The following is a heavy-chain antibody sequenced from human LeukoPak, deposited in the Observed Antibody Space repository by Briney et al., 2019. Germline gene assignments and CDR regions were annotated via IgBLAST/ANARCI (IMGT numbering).Heavy chain of an antibody. V-gene: IGHV3-23*01. CDR1: GFTFSSYA. CDR2: ISDSGGGA. J-gene: IGHJ6*03. Sequence: WGSLSLSCAASGFTFSSYAMSWVRQAPGKGLEWVSGISDSGGGAYSADSVKGRFTISRDNSKNTLYLQMNSLRAEDTAVYYCARGLYYSYYYMDVWGKGITVTVSS. CDR3: ARGLYYSYYYMDV.